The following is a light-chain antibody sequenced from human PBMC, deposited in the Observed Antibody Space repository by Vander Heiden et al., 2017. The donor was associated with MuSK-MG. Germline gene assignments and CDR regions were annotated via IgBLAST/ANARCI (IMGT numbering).Light chain of an antibody. V-gene: IGLV4-69*01. CDR2: VNSDGSH. CDR1: SGHSSYA. CDR3: QTWGTGIVV. Sequence: QLVVTQSPSASASLGASVKLTCTLRSGHSSYAIAWHQQLPEKGPQFLMKVNSDGSHNNGDGIPDRFSGSSSGAERYLTISSLQSEDEADYYCQTWGTGIVVFGGGTKLTVL. J-gene: IGLJ2*01.